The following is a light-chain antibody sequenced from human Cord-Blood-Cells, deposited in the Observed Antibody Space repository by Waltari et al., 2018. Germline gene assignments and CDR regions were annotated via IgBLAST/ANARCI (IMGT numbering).Light chain of an antibody. Sequence: QSALTQPASVSGSPGQSITISCTGTSSDVGGYNYVYWYQQHPGKAPKRMIYDVSNRPTGVSNRFSGDKSGHTASLTISGLHAEDEADYYCSSYTSSSTWVFGGGTKLTVL. J-gene: IGLJ3*02. CDR3: SSYTSSSTWV. CDR1: SSDVGGYNY. CDR2: DVS. V-gene: IGLV2-14*03.